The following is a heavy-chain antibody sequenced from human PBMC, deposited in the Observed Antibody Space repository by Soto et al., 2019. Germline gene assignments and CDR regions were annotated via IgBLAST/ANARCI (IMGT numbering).Heavy chain of an antibody. CDR1: GASMSSGGYS. D-gene: IGHD4-17*01. CDR2: IYHGGST. V-gene: IGHV4-30-2*01. J-gene: IGHJ2*01. CDR3: AIGGGAAEWYLDL. Sequence: TLSLTCAVSGASMSSGGYSWSWIRQPPGKGLEWIGFIYHGGSTYYSPSLQSRVTLSVDRSNSQFSLKLRSVTAADTAVYYCAIGGGAAEWYLDLWGRGTMVTVYS.